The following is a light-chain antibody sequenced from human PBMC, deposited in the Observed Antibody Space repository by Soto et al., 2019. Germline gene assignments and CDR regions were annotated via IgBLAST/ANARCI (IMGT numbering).Light chain of an antibody. Sequence: DTVLTQSPDTLSLSPGERATLSCRASQSVSTNYLAWYQQKPGQAPRLLIYGASTRATGIPDRFSGSGSGTDFTLTISRLEPEDFAVYYCQHYGNSPYTFGQGTKVDSK. CDR2: GAS. CDR1: QSVSTNY. J-gene: IGKJ2*01. CDR3: QHYGNSPYT. V-gene: IGKV3-20*01.